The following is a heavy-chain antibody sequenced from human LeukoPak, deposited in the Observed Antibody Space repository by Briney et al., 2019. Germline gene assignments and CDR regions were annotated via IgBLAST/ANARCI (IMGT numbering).Heavy chain of an antibody. V-gene: IGHV3-33*08. Sequence: PGRSLRLSCAASGFTFSSYAMHWVRQAPGKGLEWVAVIWYDGSNKYYADSVKGRFTISRDNSKNTLYLQMNSLRAEDTAVYYCVLAVAGPFDYWGQGTLVTVSS. J-gene: IGHJ4*02. D-gene: IGHD6-19*01. CDR3: VLAVAGPFDY. CDR2: IWYDGSNK. CDR1: GFTFSSYA.